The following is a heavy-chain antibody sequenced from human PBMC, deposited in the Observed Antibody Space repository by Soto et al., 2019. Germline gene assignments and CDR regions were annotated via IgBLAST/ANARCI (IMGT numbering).Heavy chain of an antibody. J-gene: IGHJ4*02. CDR2: IYYSGST. D-gene: IGHD4-17*01. V-gene: IGHV4-59*01. CDR3: ARGGDSGDDGNFDY. CDR1: GGSISSYY. Sequence: QVQLQESGPGLVKPSETLSLTCTVSGGSISSYYWSWIRQPPGKGLEWIGYIYYSGSTNYNPSLTIRVTISVDPSKNHFALKLSSVTAADTAVYYCARGGDSGDDGNFDYWGQGTLVTVSS.